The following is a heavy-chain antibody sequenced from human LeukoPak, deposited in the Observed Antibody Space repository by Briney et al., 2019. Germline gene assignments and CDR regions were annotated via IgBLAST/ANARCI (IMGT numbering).Heavy chain of an antibody. V-gene: IGHV3-13*01. D-gene: IGHD4-17*01. CDR1: GFTFSSYD. CDR2: IGTAGDT. J-gene: IGHJ4*02. Sequence: GGSLRLSCAASGFTFSSYDMHWVRQATGKGLEWVSAIGTAGDTYYPGSVKGRFTISRENAKNSLYLQMNSLRAGDTAVYYCVRNPTVPGDAGWGQGTLVTVSS. CDR3: VRNPTVPGDAG.